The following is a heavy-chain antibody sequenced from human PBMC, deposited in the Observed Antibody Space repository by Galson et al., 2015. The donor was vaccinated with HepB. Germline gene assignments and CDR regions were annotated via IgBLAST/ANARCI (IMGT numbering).Heavy chain of an antibody. CDR1: GFPFINYA. CDR3: ARQGGDNSHLYYFDY. D-gene: IGHD4-23*01. Sequence: SLRLSCAASGFPFINYAMSWVRQAPGKGLEWVSLISSSGTSTYYADSVKGRFTISRDNSKNTLYLQMNSRRAEDTAVYYCARQGGDNSHLYYFDYWGQGTLVTVSS. V-gene: IGHV3-23*01. CDR2: ISSSGTST. J-gene: IGHJ4*02.